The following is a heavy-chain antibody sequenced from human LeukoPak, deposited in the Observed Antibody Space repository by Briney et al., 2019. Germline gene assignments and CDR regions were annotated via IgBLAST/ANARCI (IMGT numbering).Heavy chain of an antibody. CDR3: ARGSMVAASDY. J-gene: IGHJ4*02. CDR1: GASISRSSYY. D-gene: IGHD4/OR15-4a*01. V-gene: IGHV4-39*07. Sequence: SETLSLTCTVSGASISRSSYYWGWIRQPPGKRLEWIGSIYYDGSTYYNPSLKSRVTISVDTSKNQFSLKLSSVTAADTAVYYCARGSMVAASDYWGQGTLVTVSS. CDR2: IYYDGST.